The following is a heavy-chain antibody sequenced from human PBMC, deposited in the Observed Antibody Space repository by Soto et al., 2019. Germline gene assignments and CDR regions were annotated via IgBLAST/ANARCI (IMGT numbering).Heavy chain of an antibody. CDR2: IYYSGST. J-gene: IGHJ6*03. CDR1: GGSISSYY. V-gene: IGHV4-59*08. Sequence: PSETLSLTCTVSGGSISSYYWSWIRQPPGKGLEWIGYIYYSGSTNYNPSLKSRFTISVDTSKNQFSLKLSSVTAADTAVYYCARHVARYCSSTSCYAGDYYYYYYMDVWGKGTTVTVSS. D-gene: IGHD2-2*01. CDR3: ARHVARYCSSTSCYAGDYYYYYYMDV.